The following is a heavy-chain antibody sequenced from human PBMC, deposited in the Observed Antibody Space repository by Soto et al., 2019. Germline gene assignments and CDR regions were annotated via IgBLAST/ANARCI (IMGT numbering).Heavy chain of an antibody. Sequence: TFSVTGAVSGSGVSCNSVAWDWIRQSPSRGLEWLGRTYYRSKWYNDYAVSVKSRITINPDTSKNQFSLQLNSVTPEDTAVYYCAGTDYYYDSSGYYLNWFDPWGQGTLVTVSS. CDR2: TYYRSKWYN. CDR1: GSGVSCNSVA. D-gene: IGHD3-22*01. J-gene: IGHJ5*02. CDR3: AGTDYYYDSSGYYLNWFDP. V-gene: IGHV6-1*01.